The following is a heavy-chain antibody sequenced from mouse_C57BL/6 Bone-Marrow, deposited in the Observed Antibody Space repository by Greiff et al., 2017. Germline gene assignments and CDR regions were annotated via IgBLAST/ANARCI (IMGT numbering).Heavy chain of an antibody. D-gene: IGHD1-1*01. CDR2: ISNLAYSI. J-gene: IGHJ1*03. Sequence: DVKLVESGGGLVQPGGSLKLSCAASGFTFSDYGMAWVRQAPRKGPEWVAFISNLAYSIYYADTVTGRFTISRENAKNTLYLEMSSLRSEDTAMYYCARRGPYGSSYGWYFDVWGTGTTVTVSS. CDR3: ARRGPYGSSYGWYFDV. V-gene: IGHV5-15*01. CDR1: GFTFSDYG.